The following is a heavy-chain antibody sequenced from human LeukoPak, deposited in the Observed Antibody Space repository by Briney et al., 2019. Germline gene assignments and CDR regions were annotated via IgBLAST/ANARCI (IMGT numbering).Heavy chain of an antibody. Sequence: SETLSLTCTVSGGSISSYYWNWIRQPPGKGLEWIWYIHYSESTNYNPSLKSRVTISVDTSKNQFSLKLSSVTAADTAVYYCARRYASGTSDWFDPWGQGTLVTVSS. CDR1: GGSISSYY. V-gene: IGHV4-59*08. D-gene: IGHD3-10*01. CDR2: IHYSEST. CDR3: ARRYASGTSDWFDP. J-gene: IGHJ5*02.